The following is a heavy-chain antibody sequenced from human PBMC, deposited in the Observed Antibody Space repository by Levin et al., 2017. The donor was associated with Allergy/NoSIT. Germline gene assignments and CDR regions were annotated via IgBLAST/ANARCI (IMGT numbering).Heavy chain of an antibody. J-gene: IGHJ5*02. Sequence: ASVKVSCKASGYTFTSYGISWVRQAPGQGLEWMGWISAYNGNTNYAQKLQGRVTMTTDTSTSTAYMELRSLRSDDTAVYYCARDVINYDILTGQGWFDPWGQGTLVTVSS. V-gene: IGHV1-18*01. CDR1: GYTFTSYG. CDR2: ISAYNGNT. D-gene: IGHD3-9*01. CDR3: ARDVINYDILTGQGWFDP.